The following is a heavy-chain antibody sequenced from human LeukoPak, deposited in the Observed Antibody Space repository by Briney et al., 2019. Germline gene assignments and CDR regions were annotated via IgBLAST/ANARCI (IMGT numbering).Heavy chain of an antibody. Sequence: ASVKVSCKASGYTFTSYGISWVRQAPGQGPEWMGWISAYNGNTNYAQKLQGRVTMTTDTSTSTAYMELRSLRSDDTAVYYCARDLRITMVRGIQDYWGQGTLVTVSS. CDR3: ARDLRITMVRGIQDY. J-gene: IGHJ4*02. D-gene: IGHD3-10*01. CDR1: GYTFTSYG. CDR2: ISAYNGNT. V-gene: IGHV1-18*01.